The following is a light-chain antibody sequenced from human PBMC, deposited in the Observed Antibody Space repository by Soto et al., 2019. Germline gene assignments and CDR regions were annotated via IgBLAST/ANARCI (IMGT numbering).Light chain of an antibody. Sequence: SYVLTQPHSVSVSPGKTATITCGGNNIGSQSVHWYQQKPGQAPVLVMFYDRVRPSGIPDRFSGSNSGNTATLTISRVEAGDEADYYCQVWDSSGDHVGVFGGGTKLTVL. CDR2: YDR. CDR3: QVWDSSGDHVGV. J-gene: IGLJ2*01. CDR1: NIGSQS. V-gene: IGLV3-21*01.